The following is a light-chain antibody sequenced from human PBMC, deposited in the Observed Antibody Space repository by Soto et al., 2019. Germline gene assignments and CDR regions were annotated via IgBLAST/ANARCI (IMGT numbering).Light chain of an antibody. Sequence: EIVMAQSPVTLSVSPGERATLSCRTSQSVSSNLAWYQQKPGQAPRLLIYAVSTRATGIPARFSGSGSGTVFTLTISSLQSEDFAVYYCQQFYNWPLSFGGGTKVDIK. CDR2: AVS. J-gene: IGKJ4*01. CDR1: QSVSSN. V-gene: IGKV3D-15*01. CDR3: QQFYNWPLS.